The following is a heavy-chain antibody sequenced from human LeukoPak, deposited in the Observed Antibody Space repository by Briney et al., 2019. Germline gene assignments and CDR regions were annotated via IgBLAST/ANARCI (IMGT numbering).Heavy chain of an antibody. CDR3: MSMSVQNRFGDCYGRS. Sequence: GGSLRLSCAASGFTFSGSAMHWVRQASGRGLEWVGRIRTKTNNYATAYAASVNGRFTVSRDDSKNTAYLQMNSLRTEDTAIYYCMSMSVQNRFGDCYGRSWGQGTLVTISS. J-gene: IGHJ4*02. D-gene: IGHD2-21*01. CDR1: GFTFSGSA. V-gene: IGHV3-73*01. CDR2: IRTKTNNYAT.